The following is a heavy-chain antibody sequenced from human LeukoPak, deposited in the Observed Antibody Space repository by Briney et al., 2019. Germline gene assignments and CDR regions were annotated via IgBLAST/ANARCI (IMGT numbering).Heavy chain of an antibody. CDR3: ARASYSSGCPTET. V-gene: IGHV3-21*01. J-gene: IGHJ3*01. CDR1: GFTFSSYS. D-gene: IGHD6-19*01. CDR2: ISSSSTYI. Sequence: PGGSLRLSCAASGFTFSSYSMNWVRQAPGKGLEWVSSISSSSTYIYYADSVKGRFTISRDNAKNSLYLQMNSLRAEDTAMYYCARASYSSGCPTETWGQGTMVTVSS.